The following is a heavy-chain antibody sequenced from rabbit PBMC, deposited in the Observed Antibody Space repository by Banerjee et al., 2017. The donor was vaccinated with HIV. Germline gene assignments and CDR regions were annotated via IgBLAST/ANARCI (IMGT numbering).Heavy chain of an antibody. Sequence: QEQLEESGGDLVKPGRSLTLTCTASGFSFGQDMCWVRQAPGKGLGWIGCIDTRYGNTYYASWAKGRFTISETSSTTVTLQMTSLTAADTATYFCARDFDSSGGYVFDLWGPGTLVTVS. J-gene: IGHJ4*01. CDR3: ARDFDSSGGYVFDL. V-gene: IGHV1S45*01. CDR1: GFSFGQD. CDR2: IDTRYGNT. D-gene: IGHD1-1*01.